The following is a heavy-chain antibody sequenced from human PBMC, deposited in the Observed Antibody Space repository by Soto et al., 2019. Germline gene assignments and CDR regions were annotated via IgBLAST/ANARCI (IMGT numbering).Heavy chain of an antibody. CDR1: SYSMSSYY. CDR3: ARGHPVRYGERNFLAY. CDR2: IYYSGIT. J-gene: IGHJ4*02. D-gene: IGHD4-17*01. Sequence: QLQESGPGLVKPSETLSLTCGVSSYSMSSYYWNWIRLSPQKGLEWIGYIYYSGITTYNPSLESRVTISVDRSTRQFSLKLTSVTAAHTGLYYCARGHPVRYGERNFLAYWGQGPPATVSS. V-gene: IGHV4-59*01.